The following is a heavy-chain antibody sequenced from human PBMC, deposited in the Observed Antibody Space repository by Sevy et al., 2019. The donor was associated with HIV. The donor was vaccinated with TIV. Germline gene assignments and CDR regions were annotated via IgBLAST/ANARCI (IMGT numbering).Heavy chain of an antibody. CDR1: GYTLTQFS. J-gene: IGHJ4*02. CDR3: ATTKDYYDSSGYPFDY. D-gene: IGHD3-22*01. CDR2: FDPEDGDPEDGKT. V-gene: IGHV1-24*01. Sequence: ASVKVSCKVSGYTLTQFSMHWVQQAPGKGLEWMTTFDPEDGDPEDGKTIYAQKFLGRVTMTEDTSTDTAYMELSSLRSDDTAVYYCATTKDYYDSSGYPFDYWGQGTLVTVSS.